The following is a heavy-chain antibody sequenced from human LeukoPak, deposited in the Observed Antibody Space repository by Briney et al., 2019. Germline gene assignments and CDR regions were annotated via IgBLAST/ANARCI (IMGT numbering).Heavy chain of an antibody. CDR2: IYYSGST. D-gene: IGHD5-12*01. J-gene: IGHJ4*02. CDR1: GGSISSYY. V-gene: IGHV4-59*12. Sequence: SETLSLTCTVSGGSISSYYWSWIRQPPGKGLEWIGYIYYSGSTNYNPSLKSRVTISVDTSKNQFPLKLSSVTAADTAVYYCAAQYSGYVRLDYWGQGTLVTVSS. CDR3: AAQYSGYVRLDY.